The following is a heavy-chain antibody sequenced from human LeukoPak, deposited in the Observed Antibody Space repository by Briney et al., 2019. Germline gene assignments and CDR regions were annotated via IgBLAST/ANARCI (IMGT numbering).Heavy chain of an antibody. Sequence: SETPSLTCTVSGGSISSYYWSWIRQPPGKGLEWIGYIYYSGSTNYNPSLKSRVTISVDTSKNQFSLKLSSVTAADTAVYYCASGGHSYRLNWGQGTLVTVSS. D-gene: IGHD6-13*01. CDR2: IYYSGST. V-gene: IGHV4-59*08. CDR1: GGSISSYY. CDR3: ASGGHSYRLN. J-gene: IGHJ4*02.